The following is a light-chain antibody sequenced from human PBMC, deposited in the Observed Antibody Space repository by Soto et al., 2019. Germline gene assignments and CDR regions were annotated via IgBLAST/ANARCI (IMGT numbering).Light chain of an antibody. Sequence: EIVLTQSPGTLSLSPGERATLSCRASQSVRSSNLAWYQQKPGQAPRFLIYGASSRATGIPDRFSGSGSGTDFTLTISRLEPEDFAVYYCQQYGSSPLTFGGGTNVDIK. CDR1: QSVRSSN. CDR2: GAS. CDR3: QQYGSSPLT. J-gene: IGKJ4*01. V-gene: IGKV3-20*01.